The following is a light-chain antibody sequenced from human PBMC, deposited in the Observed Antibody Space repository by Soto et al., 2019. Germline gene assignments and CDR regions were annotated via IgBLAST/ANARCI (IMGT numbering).Light chain of an antibody. V-gene: IGKV3-20*01. CDR1: QSVSSSY. J-gene: IGKJ2*01. Sequence: EIVLTQSPGTLSLSPGESATLSCRASQSVSSSYLAWYQQKPGQAPRLLIYGASSRATGIPDRFSGSGSGTDFTLTISRLAPEDFAVYYCQQYGSPYTFGQGTKLEIK. CDR2: GAS. CDR3: QQYGSPYT.